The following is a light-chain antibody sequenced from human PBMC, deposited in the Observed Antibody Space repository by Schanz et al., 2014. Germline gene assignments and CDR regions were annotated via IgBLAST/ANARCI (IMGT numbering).Light chain of an antibody. V-gene: IGKV3-11*01. CDR1: QRGSSN. J-gene: IGKJ4*01. CDR3: HQRSSWPLT. Sequence: EIVLTQSPATLSLSPGERAILSCRSSQRGSSNLAWYQQKPGQAPRLLIYDASDRATGVPARFSGSGSGTDFTLTISSLEPEDFAVYYCHQRSSWPLTFGGGTKVEIK. CDR2: DAS.